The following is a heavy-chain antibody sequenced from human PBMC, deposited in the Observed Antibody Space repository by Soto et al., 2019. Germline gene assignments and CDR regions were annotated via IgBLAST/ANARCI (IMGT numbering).Heavy chain of an antibody. CDR3: GRDLWWYLH. V-gene: IGHV3-23*01. CDR2: ISAGGDGA. Sequence: EVQLLESGGGLVQPGGALRLSCAASGFTFSSHAMSWVRQAPGKGLEWVSSISAGGDGAYYADSVKGRFTISRANSNNTLYLQMNSLRTEDTAVYYCGRDLWWYLHWGQGTLVTVSS. J-gene: IGHJ4*02. D-gene: IGHD2-15*01. CDR1: GFTFSSHA.